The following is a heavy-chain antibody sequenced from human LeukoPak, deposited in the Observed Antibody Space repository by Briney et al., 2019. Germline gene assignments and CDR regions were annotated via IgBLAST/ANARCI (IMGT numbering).Heavy chain of an antibody. J-gene: IGHJ4*02. CDR3: AKDFYSSSWYLSGD. D-gene: IGHD6-13*01. Sequence: GGSLRLSXAASGFSFSSCAMSWVRQAPGKGLEWVSAISGSGGSTYYADSVKGRFTISRDNSKNTLYLQMNSLRAEDTAVYYCAKDFYSSSWYLSGDWGQGTLVTVSS. CDR2: ISGSGGST. CDR1: GFSFSSCA. V-gene: IGHV3-23*01.